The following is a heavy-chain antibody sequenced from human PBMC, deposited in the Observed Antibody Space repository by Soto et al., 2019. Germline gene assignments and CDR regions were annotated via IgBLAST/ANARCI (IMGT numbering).Heavy chain of an antibody. D-gene: IGHD6-19*01. J-gene: IGHJ6*03. V-gene: IGHV1-3*01. CDR3: ARDPAYSSGWHRYYYYMDV. CDR2: INAGNGNT. CDR1: GYTFTGYY. Sequence: ASVKVSCKASGYTFTGYYIHWVRQAPGQGLEWMGWINAGNGNTKYSQKFQGRVTITRDTSASTAYMELSSLRSEDTAVYYCARDPAYSSGWHRYYYYMDVWGKGTTVTVSS.